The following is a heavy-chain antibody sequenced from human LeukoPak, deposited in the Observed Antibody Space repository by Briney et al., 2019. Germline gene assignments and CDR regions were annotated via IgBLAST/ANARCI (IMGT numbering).Heavy chain of an antibody. D-gene: IGHD6-13*01. CDR1: GFIFSDYG. V-gene: IGHV3-48*02. J-gene: IGHJ5*01. CDR2: IVHDSRTI. Sequence: GGPLRLSCAPSGFIFSDYGMTWLRQAPGKGREWVSYIVHDSRTIYYGDFVKGRSTISRDNAKNSLYLQMNSLRDEDTAVYYCARGQYNSSPDSWGQGTLVTVSS. CDR3: ARGQYNSSPDS.